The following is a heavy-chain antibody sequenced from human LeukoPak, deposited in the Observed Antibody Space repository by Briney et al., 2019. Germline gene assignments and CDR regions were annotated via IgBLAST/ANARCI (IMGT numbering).Heavy chain of an antibody. V-gene: IGHV1-18*01. CDR1: GYTFNSYG. J-gene: IGHJ5*02. Sequence: GASVTVSCKTSGYTFNSYGITWVRQAPGQGLEWMGRISGYNGNTNYAQKFQGRVTLTTDTSTTTAYMELRSLRSDDTAVYYCARVGLTTMSTWLDPWGQGTLVTVSS. CDR2: ISGYNGNT. CDR3: ARVGLTTMSTWLDP. D-gene: IGHD4-17*01.